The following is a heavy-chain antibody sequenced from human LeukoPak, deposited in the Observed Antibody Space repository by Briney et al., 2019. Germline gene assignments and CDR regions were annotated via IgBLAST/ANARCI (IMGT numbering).Heavy chain of an antibody. V-gene: IGHV3-30*03. Sequence: PGRSLRLSCAASGFTFSSYGMHWVRQAPGKGLEWVAVISSDGSNKYYADSVKGRFTISRDNSKNTLYLQMNSLRAEDTAMYYCARGVHSGSYRADYWGQGTLVTVSS. J-gene: IGHJ4*02. CDR2: ISSDGSNK. D-gene: IGHD1-26*01. CDR3: ARGVHSGSYRADY. CDR1: GFTFSSYG.